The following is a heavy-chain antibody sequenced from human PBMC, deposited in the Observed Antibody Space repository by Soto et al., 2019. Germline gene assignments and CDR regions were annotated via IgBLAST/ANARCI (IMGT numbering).Heavy chain of an antibody. V-gene: IGHV3-64*02. J-gene: IGHJ4*02. CDR1: GFTFSSYT. Sequence: EVQLVESGEGLVQPGGSLRLSCAASGFTFSSYTIHWIRQAPGKGLEFVSAISRSGDRTYYADSVKGRFTITRDNSKNTVWLQMGSLRAEDMAVYYCARARCSSGQCYYFDYCGRGAVVSVSS. CDR2: ISRSGDRT. CDR3: ARARCSSGQCYYFDY. D-gene: IGHD2-15*01.